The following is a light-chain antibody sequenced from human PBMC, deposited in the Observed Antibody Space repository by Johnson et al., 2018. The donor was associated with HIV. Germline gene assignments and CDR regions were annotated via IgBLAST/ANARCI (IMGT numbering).Light chain of an antibody. J-gene: IGLJ1*01. Sequence: QSVLTQPPSVSAAPGQKVTISCSGSSSNIGNNYVSWYQQLPGTAPQLLIYENNKRPSGIPDRFSGSKSGTSATLGITGLQTGDEADYYCGTWDSSLSAEVVGTGTKVTVL. CDR3: GTWDSSLSAEV. CDR2: ENN. V-gene: IGLV1-51*02. CDR1: SSNIGNNY.